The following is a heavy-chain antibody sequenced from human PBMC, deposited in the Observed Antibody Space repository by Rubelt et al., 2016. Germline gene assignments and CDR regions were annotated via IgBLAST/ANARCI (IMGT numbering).Heavy chain of an antibody. V-gene: IGHV1-24*01. CDR2: FDPEDGET. CDR1: GYTLTELS. Sequence: QVQLVQSGAEVKKPGASVKVSCKVSGYTLTELSMHWVRQAPGKGLEWMGGFDPEDGETIYAQKFQGRFTMTDDTSTDTAYMELSSLRSEDTAVYYCATGIVVVPAHVPSRDYWGQGTLVTVSS. D-gene: IGHD2-2*01. J-gene: IGHJ4*02. CDR3: ATGIVVVPAHVPSRDY.